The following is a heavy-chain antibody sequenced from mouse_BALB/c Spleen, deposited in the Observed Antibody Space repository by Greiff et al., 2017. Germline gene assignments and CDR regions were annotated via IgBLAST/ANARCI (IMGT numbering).Heavy chain of an antibody. V-gene: IGHV1-82*01. D-gene: IGHD2-2*01. J-gene: IGHJ4*01. Sequence: QVQLKQSGPELVKPGASVKISCKASGYAFSSSWMNWVKQRPGQGLEWIGRIYPGDGDTNYNGKFKGKATLTADKSSSTAYMQLSSLTSVDSAVYFCARIGNGYDGYAMDYWGQGTSVTVSS. CDR1: GYAFSSSW. CDR2: IYPGDGDT. CDR3: ARIGNGYDGYAMDY.